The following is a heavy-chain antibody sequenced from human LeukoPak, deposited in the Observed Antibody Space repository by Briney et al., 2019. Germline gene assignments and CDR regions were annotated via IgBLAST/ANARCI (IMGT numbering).Heavy chain of an antibody. CDR2: INHSGST. V-gene: IGHV4-34*01. CDR1: GGSFSGYY. D-gene: IGHD2-15*01. Sequence: KPSETLSLTCAVYGGSFSGYYWSWIRQPPGKGLEWIGEINHSGSTNYNPSLKSRVTISVGTSKNQFSLKLSSVTAADTAVYYCARAYCSGGSCYLGYFDYWGQGTLVTVSS. J-gene: IGHJ4*02. CDR3: ARAYCSGGSCYLGYFDY.